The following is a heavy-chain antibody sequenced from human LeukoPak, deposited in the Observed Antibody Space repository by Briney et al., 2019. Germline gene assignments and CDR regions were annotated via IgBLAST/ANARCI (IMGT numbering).Heavy chain of an antibody. CDR1: GYSISSGYY. CDR2: IYHSGST. J-gene: IGHJ6*03. D-gene: IGHD6-13*01. Sequence: WETLSLTCTVSGYSISSGYYWGWIRQPPGKGLEWIGSIYHSGSTYYNPSLKSRVTISVDTSKNQFSLKLSSVTAADTAVYYCARADYSSTWSHDYYYMDVWGKGTTVTVSS. V-gene: IGHV4-38-2*02. CDR3: ARADYSSTWSHDYYYMDV.